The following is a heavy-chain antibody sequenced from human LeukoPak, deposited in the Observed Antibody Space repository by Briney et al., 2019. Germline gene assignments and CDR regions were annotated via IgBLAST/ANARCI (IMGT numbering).Heavy chain of an antibody. D-gene: IGHD3-22*01. CDR3: ARDQYYDSSGYYPASDAFDI. J-gene: IGHJ3*02. CDR2: ISAYNGNT. CDR1: GYTFTSYG. Sequence: ASVKVSCKASGYTFTSYGISWVRQAPGQGLEWMGWISAYNGNTNYAQKLQGRVTMATDTSTSTAYMELRSLRSDDTAVYYCARDQYYDSSGYYPASDAFDIWAKGQWSPSLQ. V-gene: IGHV1-18*01.